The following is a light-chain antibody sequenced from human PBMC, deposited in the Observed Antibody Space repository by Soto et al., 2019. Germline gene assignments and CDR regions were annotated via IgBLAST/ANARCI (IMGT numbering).Light chain of an antibody. J-gene: IGLJ1*01. CDR3: AAWDDSLNGFV. Sequence: QSVLTQPPSASGTPGQRFTIACSGISCNIGGNSVNWYQQLPGTAPKLLIQSNNQRPSGVPDRFSGSKSGTSGSLAISGLQSEDEADYYCAAWDDSLNGFVFGTGTKVTGL. CDR1: SCNIGGNS. CDR2: SNN. V-gene: IGLV1-44*01.